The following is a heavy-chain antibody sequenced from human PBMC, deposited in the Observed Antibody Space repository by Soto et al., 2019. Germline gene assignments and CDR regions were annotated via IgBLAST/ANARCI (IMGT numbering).Heavy chain of an antibody. D-gene: IGHD7-27*01. Sequence: TSETLSLTCAVSGGSISSGGSSWSWIRQPPGKGLEWIGYIYHSGSTYDNPSLESRVTISVDRSKNQFSLKLSAVTAADTAVYYCARDWGSDYYGMDVWGQGTTVTVSS. CDR3: ARDWGSDYYGMDV. V-gene: IGHV4-30-2*01. J-gene: IGHJ6*02. CDR1: GGSISSGGSS. CDR2: IYHSGST.